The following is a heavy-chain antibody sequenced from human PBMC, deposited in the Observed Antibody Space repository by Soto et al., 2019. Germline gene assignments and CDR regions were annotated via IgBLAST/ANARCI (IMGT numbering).Heavy chain of an antibody. CDR2: IIPIFGTA. J-gene: IGHJ4*02. V-gene: IGHV1-69*01. D-gene: IGHD4-17*01. CDR1: GGTFSSYA. CDR3: ARLCSTVSKHRPFYY. Sequence: QVQLVQSGAEVKKPGSSVKVSCKASGGTFSSYAISWVRQAPGQGLEWMGGIIPIFGTANYAEKFHGRVTITADESTSAAYMGLSIMRSDHTPVYYCARLCSTVSKHRPFYYWGQGTLVTVSS.